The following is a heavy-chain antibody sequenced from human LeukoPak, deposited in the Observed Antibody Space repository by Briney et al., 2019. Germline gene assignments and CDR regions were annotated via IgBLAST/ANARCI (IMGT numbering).Heavy chain of an antibody. Sequence: SETLSLTCTVSGGSISSYYWSWIRQPPGKGLEWIGYIYYSGSTYYNPSLKSRVTISVDRSKNQFSLKLSSVTAADTAVYYCVRENYFDYWGQGILVTVSS. CDR3: VRENYFDY. J-gene: IGHJ4*02. CDR1: GGSISSYY. CDR2: IYYSGST. V-gene: IGHV4-59*12.